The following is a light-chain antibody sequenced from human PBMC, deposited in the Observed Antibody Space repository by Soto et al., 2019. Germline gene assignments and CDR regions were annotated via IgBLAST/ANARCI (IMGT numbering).Light chain of an antibody. CDR3: QQYGSSPLT. J-gene: IGKJ4*01. Sequence: DIVLTQSPGTLSLSPGERATLSCRASQSVSSSYLAWYQQKPGQAPRLLIYGASSRATGIPDRFSGSGSGTDFTLTISRREPEDFAVYYCQQYGSSPLTFGGGNKVEIK. V-gene: IGKV3-20*01. CDR1: QSVSSSY. CDR2: GAS.